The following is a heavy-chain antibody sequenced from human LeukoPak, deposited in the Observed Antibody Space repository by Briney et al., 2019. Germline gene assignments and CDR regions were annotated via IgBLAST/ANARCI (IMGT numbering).Heavy chain of an antibody. CDR1: GFTFSNAW. Sequence: PGGSLRLSCAASGFTFSNAWMSWVRQAPGKGLEWVGRIKSKTDGGTTDYAAPVKGRFTISRDDSKNTLYLQMNSMKTEDTAVYYCTTRRYYDFWSGYPTFDYWGQGTLVTVSS. CDR2: IKSKTDGGTT. CDR3: TTRRYYDFWSGYPTFDY. D-gene: IGHD3-3*01. V-gene: IGHV3-15*01. J-gene: IGHJ4*02.